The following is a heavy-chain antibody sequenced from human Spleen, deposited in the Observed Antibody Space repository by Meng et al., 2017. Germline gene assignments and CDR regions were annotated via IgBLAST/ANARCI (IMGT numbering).Heavy chain of an antibody. CDR2: ISAYNGNT. V-gene: IGHV1-18*01. Sequence: QVQLVQSGAEVKKPGASVKVSCKASGYTFTSYDISWVRQAPGQGLEWMGWISAYNGNTNYAQKFQGRVTMTTDTSTSTAYMELRSLRSDDTAVYYCARVHGAIQQWGPYYFDYWGQGTLVTVSS. CDR1: GYTFTSYD. D-gene: IGHD6-19*01. J-gene: IGHJ4*02. CDR3: ARVHGAIQQWGPYYFDY.